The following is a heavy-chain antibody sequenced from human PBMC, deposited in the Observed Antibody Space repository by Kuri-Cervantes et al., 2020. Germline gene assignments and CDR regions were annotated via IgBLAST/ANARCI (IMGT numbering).Heavy chain of an antibody. CDR3: ARSGHTRSPHHYMDV. CDR1: GYTFTSYC. V-gene: IGHV1-46*01. D-gene: IGHD1-26*01. CDR2: INPSGGST. J-gene: IGHJ6*03. Sequence: ASVKVSCKASGYTFTSYCMHWVRQAPGQGLEWMGIINPSGGSTSYAQKFQGRVTMTRDTSTSTVYMELSSLRSEDTAVYYCARSGHTRSPHHYMDVWGKGTTVTVSS.